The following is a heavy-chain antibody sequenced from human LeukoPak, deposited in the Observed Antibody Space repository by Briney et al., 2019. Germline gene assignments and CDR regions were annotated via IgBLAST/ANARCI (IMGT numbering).Heavy chain of an antibody. CDR1: GGSISGYY. J-gene: IGHJ6*03. CDR2: INHSGST. V-gene: IGHV4-34*01. Sequence: PSETLSLTCTVSGGSISGYYWSWIRQPPGKGLEWIGEINHSGSTNYNPSLKSRATISVDTSKNQFSLKLSSVTAADTAVYYCARVSQGLVVVVAATYYYYMDVWGKGTTVTVSS. D-gene: IGHD2-15*01. CDR3: ARVSQGLVVVVAATYYYYMDV.